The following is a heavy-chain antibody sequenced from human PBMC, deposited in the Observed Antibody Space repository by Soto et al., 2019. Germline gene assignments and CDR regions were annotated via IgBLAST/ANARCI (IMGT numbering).Heavy chain of an antibody. V-gene: IGHV1-18*01. CDR1: GYTFTSYG. CDR2: ISAYNGNT. D-gene: IGHD3-10*01. Sequence: QVQLVQSGAEVKKPGASVKVSCKASGYTFTSYGISWVRQAPGQGLEWMGWISAYNGNTNYAQKLQGRVTMTTGTSTSTAYMELRSLRSDDTAVYYCASSMVRGGFYYYYGMDVWGQGTTVTVSS. J-gene: IGHJ6*02. CDR3: ASSMVRGGFYYYYGMDV.